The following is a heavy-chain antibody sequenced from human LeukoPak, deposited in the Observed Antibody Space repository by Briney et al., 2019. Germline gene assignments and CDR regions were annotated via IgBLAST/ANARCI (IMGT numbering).Heavy chain of an antibody. Sequence: PGRSLRLSCAASGFTFDDYAMNWVRQAPGKGLEWVSYISSSSSTIYYTDSVKGRFTISRDNAKNSLYLQMNSLRAEGTAVYYCARGTQSGYSLFDYWGQGTLVTVSS. V-gene: IGHV3-48*01. D-gene: IGHD5-18*01. CDR3: ARGTQSGYSLFDY. CDR2: ISSSSSTI. CDR1: GFTFDDYA. J-gene: IGHJ4*02.